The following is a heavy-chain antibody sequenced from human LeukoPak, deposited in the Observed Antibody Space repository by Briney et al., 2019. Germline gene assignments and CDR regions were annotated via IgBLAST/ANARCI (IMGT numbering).Heavy chain of an antibody. J-gene: IGHJ4*02. CDR2: ISGGGGST. CDR3: AKENSSGYYYFDY. CDR1: GFSFNRYA. Sequence: GGSLRLSCAASGFSFNRYAMTWVRQAPGKGLEWVSIISGGGGSTFYADSVKGRYTISRDNSKSTLYLQMNSLRAEDTAIYYCAKENSSGYYYFDYWGQGTLVTVSS. D-gene: IGHD3-22*01. V-gene: IGHV3-23*01.